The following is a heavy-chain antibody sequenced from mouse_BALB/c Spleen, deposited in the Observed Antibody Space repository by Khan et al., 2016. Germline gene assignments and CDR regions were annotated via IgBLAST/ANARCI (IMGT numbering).Heavy chain of an antibody. CDR2: IYPGDGDT. Sequence: QVQLQQSGAELARPGASVRLSCKASGYTSANYWMQWVKQRPGQGLEWIGSIYPGDGDTRYSQKFKDKATLTADKSSSSAYMHLRSVASEDSAVYYCADALFVYWGQGTLVIVSA. V-gene: IGHV1-87*01. CDR1: GYTSANYW. J-gene: IGHJ3*01. CDR3: ADALFVY.